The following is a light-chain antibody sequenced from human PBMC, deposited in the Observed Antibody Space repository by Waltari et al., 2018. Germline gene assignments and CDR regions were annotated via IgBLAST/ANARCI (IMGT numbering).Light chain of an antibody. Sequence: EIVLTQSPATLSLSPGERATLSCRASQSVSSYLAWYQQKPGQAPRLLIYDASNRSTCIPARFSGSGSGTDFTLTISSLEPEDFAVYYCQQRTNWPPETFGQGTKVEIK. CDR3: QQRTNWPPET. J-gene: IGKJ1*01. CDR1: QSVSSY. V-gene: IGKV3-11*01. CDR2: DAS.